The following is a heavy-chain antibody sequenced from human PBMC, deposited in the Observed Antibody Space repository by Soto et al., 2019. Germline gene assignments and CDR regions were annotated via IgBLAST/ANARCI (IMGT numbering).Heavy chain of an antibody. D-gene: IGHD3-10*01. CDR3: ATDSAGRGPFDP. CDR2: TYYTGST. V-gene: IGHV4-59*13. CDR1: GGSFSTNY. J-gene: IGHJ5*02. Sequence: QVQLQESGPRLVRPSGTLSLTCTISGGSFSTNYWSWIRQAPGKGLEWIGYTYYTGSTKYNPSLMSRATISVDTSKNQFSLTLNSAAAADTAVYYCATDSAGRGPFDPWGQGILVTVSS.